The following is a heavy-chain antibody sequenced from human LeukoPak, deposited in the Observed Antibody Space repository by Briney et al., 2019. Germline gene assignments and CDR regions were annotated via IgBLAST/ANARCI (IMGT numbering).Heavy chain of an antibody. CDR2: ISGSGGST. V-gene: IGHV3-23*01. CDR3: AKAIGDYVAFDI. J-gene: IGHJ3*02. CDR1: GFTFSSDA. Sequence: PGGSLRLSCAASGFTFSSDAMSWVRQAPGKGLEWVLAISGSGGSTYYADSVKGRFTISRDNSKNTLYLQMNSLRAEDTAVYYCAKAIGDYVAFDIWGQGTMVTVSS. D-gene: IGHD4-17*01.